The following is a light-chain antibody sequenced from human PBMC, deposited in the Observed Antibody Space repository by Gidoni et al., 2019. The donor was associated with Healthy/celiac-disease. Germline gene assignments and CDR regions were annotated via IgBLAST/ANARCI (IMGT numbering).Light chain of an antibody. CDR1: QSVSSY. Sequence: ELVLTQSPATLSLSPGERATLSCRASQSVSSYLAWYQQKPGQAPRLLIYDASNRATGIPARFSGSGSGTDFTLTISSLEPEDFAVYYCQQRSNWPPFYTFGQGTKLEIK. CDR2: DAS. V-gene: IGKV3-11*01. CDR3: QQRSNWPPFYT. J-gene: IGKJ2*01.